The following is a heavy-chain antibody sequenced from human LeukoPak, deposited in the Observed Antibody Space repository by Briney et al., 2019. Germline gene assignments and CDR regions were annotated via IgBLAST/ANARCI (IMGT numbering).Heavy chain of an antibody. V-gene: IGHV3-23*01. D-gene: IGHD5-18*01. CDR2: VSGSGGGT. J-gene: IGHJ4*02. CDR3: ARGYSYGSDYYFDY. CDR1: GFTFNKYA. Sequence: PGGSLRLSCAVSGFTFNKYAMSWVRQAPGKGLEWVSAVSGSGGGTYYADSVEGRFTISRDNSKNTLYLQMNSLRDEDTAVYYCARGYSYGSDYYFDYWGQGTLVTVSS.